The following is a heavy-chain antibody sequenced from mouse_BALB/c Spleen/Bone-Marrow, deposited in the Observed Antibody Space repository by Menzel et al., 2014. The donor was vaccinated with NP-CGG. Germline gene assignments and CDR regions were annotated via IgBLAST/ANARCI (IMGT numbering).Heavy chain of an antibody. J-gene: IGHJ2*01. Sequence: VQVVESGAELVMPGSSVKISCKASGYAFSVYWMNWVKQRPGQGLEWIGKIYPGDGDTNYNGKFKGRATLTADKSSNTAYMQLSSLTSEDSAVYFCARGGISVDYWGQGTTLTVSS. CDR1: GYAFSVYW. V-gene: IGHV1-80*01. CDR3: ARGGISVDY. CDR2: IYPGDGDT.